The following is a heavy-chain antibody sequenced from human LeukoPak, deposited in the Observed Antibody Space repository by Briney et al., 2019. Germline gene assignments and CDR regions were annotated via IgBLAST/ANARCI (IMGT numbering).Heavy chain of an antibody. J-gene: IGHJ4*02. CDR1: GYTFTGYY. D-gene: IGHD6-13*01. CDR3: ARVGIAAAGSGLVLDY. Sequence: ASVKVSCKASGYTFTGYYMHWVRQAPGQGLEGMGWINPNSGGTNYAQKFQGRVTMTRDTSISTAYMELSRLRSDDTAVYYCARVGIAAAGSGLVLDYWGQGTLVTVSS. V-gene: IGHV1-2*02. CDR2: INPNSGGT.